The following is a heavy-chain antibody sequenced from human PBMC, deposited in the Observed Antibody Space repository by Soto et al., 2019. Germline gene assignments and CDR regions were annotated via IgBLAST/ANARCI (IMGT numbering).Heavy chain of an antibody. CDR1: GGSVSSGSYY. CDR3: ARLDVVVVAADRTGWFDP. CDR2: IYYSGST. V-gene: IGHV4-61*01. Sequence: QVQLQESGPGLVKPSETLSLTCTVSGGSVSSGSYYWSWIRQPPGKGLEWIGYIYYSGSTNYNPSRKSRVTISVDTSKNQFSLKLSSVTAADTAVYYCARLDVVVVAADRTGWFDPWGQGTLVTVSS. J-gene: IGHJ5*02. D-gene: IGHD2-15*01.